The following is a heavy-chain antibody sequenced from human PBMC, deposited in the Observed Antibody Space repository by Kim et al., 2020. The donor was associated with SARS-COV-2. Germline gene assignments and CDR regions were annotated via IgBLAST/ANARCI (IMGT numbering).Heavy chain of an antibody. Sequence: ASVKVSCKASGYTFTGYYMHWVRQAPGQGLEWMGWINPNSGGTNYAQKFQGWVTMTRDTSISTAYMELSRLRSDDTAVYYCARDLGFMVRGVTTFDYWGQGTLVTVCS. CDR1: GYTFTGYY. CDR2: INPNSGGT. J-gene: IGHJ4*02. V-gene: IGHV1-2*04. D-gene: IGHD3-10*01. CDR3: ARDLGFMVRGVTTFDY.